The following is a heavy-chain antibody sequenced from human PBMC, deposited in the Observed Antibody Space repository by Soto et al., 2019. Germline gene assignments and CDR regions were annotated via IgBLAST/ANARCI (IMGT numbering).Heavy chain of an antibody. CDR3: DREVHYYDSSGYFCYYASDI. D-gene: IGHD3-22*01. V-gene: IGHV4-30-2*01. CDR1: GCSINSSDYS. CDR2: IYQSGST. Sequence: PSETLSLTCAVSGCSINSSDYSWSWIRQPPGKGLEWIGFIYQSGSTYYSPSLKSRVTISLDRSKNQFSLKLSSVTAADTAVYYCDREVHYYDSSGYFCYYASDIWGQGTSVTASS. J-gene: IGHJ3*02.